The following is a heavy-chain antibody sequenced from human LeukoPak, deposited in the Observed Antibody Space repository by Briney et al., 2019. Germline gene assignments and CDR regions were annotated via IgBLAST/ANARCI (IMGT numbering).Heavy chain of an antibody. V-gene: IGHV3-30*02. CDR2: IRYDGSNK. Sequence: SGGSLRLSCAASGFTFSSYGMHWVRQAPGKGLEWVAFIRYDGSNKYYADSVKGRFTISRDNSKNTLYLQMNSLRAEDTAVYYCAKGASLRDFWFNWFDPWGQGTLVTVSS. CDR1: GFTFSSYG. CDR3: AKGASLRDFWFNWFDP. J-gene: IGHJ5*02. D-gene: IGHD3-3*01.